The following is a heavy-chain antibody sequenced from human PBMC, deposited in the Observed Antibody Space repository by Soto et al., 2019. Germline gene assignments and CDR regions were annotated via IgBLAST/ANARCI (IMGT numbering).Heavy chain of an antibody. CDR2: IIPIFGTA. CDR3: ARDIRYCTNGVCYTGGRFDY. J-gene: IGHJ4*02. CDR1: GGTFSSYA. D-gene: IGHD2-8*01. Sequence: EASVKVSCKASGGTFSSYAISWVRQAPGQGLEWMGGIIPIFGTANYAQKFQGRVTITADKSTSTAYMEPSSLRSEDTAVYYCARDIRYCTNGVCYTGGRFDYWGQGTLVTVSS. V-gene: IGHV1-69*06.